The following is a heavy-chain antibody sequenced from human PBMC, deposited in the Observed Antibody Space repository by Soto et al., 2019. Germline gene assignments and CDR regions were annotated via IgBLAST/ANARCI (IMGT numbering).Heavy chain of an antibody. CDR2: INHSGST. CDR1: GGSFSGYY. D-gene: IGHD3-22*01. J-gene: IGHJ4*02. Sequence: SETLSLTCAVYGGSFSGYYWSWIRQPPGKGLEWIGEINHSGSTNYNPSLKSRVTISVDTSKNQFSLKLSSVTAADTAVYYCARGAVTTYYYDSSGYHYWGQGTLVTVSS. V-gene: IGHV4-34*01. CDR3: ARGAVTTYYYDSSGYHY.